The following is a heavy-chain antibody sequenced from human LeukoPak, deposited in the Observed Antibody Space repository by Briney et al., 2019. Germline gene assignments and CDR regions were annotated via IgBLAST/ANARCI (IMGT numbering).Heavy chain of an antibody. CDR3: ARGRAAAFGY. V-gene: IGHV4-34*01. J-gene: IGHJ4*02. CDR2: INHSGST. CDR1: GRSFSGYY. D-gene: IGHD6-13*01. Sequence: SETLSLTCAVYGRSFSGYYWSWIRQPPGKGLEWIGEINHSGSTNYNPSLKSQVTISVDTSKNQFSLKLSSVTAADTAVYYCARGRAAAFGYWGQGTLVTVSS.